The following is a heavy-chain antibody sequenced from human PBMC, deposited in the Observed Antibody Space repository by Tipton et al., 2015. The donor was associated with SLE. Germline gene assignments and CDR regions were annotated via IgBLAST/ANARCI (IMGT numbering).Heavy chain of an antibody. CDR1: GGSFSGYY. CDR2: INHSGST. Sequence: TLSLTCAVYGGSFSGYYWSWIRQPPGKGLEWIGEINHSGSTYYNPSLKSRVTISVDTSKNQFSLKLSSVTAADTAVYYCATYSSSWYWFDPWGQGTLVTVSS. D-gene: IGHD6-13*01. J-gene: IGHJ5*02. V-gene: IGHV4-34*01. CDR3: ATYSSSWYWFDP.